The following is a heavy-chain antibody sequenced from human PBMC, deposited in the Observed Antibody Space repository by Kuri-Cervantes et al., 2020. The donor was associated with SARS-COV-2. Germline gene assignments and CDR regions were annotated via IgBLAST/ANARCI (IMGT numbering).Heavy chain of an antibody. CDR3: ARGSSWSYFDY. D-gene: IGHD6-13*01. CDR1: GYTFTSYA. J-gene: IGHJ4*02. V-gene: IGHV1-8*02. CDR2: MRPNSGNT. Sequence: ASVKVSCKASGYTFTSYAMSWVRQAPGQGLEWMGYMRPNSGNTGYAQKFQGRVTMTRNTFTSTAYMELSRLTSEDTAVYYCARGSSWSYFDYWGQGALVTVSS.